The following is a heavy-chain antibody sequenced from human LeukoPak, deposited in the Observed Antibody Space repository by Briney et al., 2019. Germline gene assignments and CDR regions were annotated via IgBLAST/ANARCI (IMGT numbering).Heavy chain of an antibody. V-gene: IGHV1-18*01. CDR3: AARYYYDSSGRFDY. D-gene: IGHD3-22*01. CDR2: ISAYNGNT. J-gene: IGHJ4*02. CDR1: GYTFTSYG. Sequence: VASVKVSCKASGYTFTSYGISWVRQAPGQGLEWMGWISAYNGNTNYAQKLQGRVTMTTDTSTSTAYMELRSLRSDDTAVYYCAARYYYDSSGRFDYWGQGTLVTVSS.